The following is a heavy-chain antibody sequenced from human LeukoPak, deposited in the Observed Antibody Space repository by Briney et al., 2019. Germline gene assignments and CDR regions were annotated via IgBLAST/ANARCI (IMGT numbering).Heavy chain of an antibody. CDR2: IYYSGST. Sequence: SQTLSLTCTVSGGSISSGDYYWSWIRQPPGKGLEWIGYIYYSGSTYYNPSLKSRVTISVDTSKNQFSLKLSSVTAADAAVYYCARGYRWFGELSVDYWGQGTLVTVSS. CDR3: ARGYRWFGELSVDY. V-gene: IGHV4-30-4*01. CDR1: GGSISSGDYY. D-gene: IGHD3-10*01. J-gene: IGHJ4*02.